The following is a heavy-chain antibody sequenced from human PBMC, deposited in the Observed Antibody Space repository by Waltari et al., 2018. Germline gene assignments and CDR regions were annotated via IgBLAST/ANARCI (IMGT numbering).Heavy chain of an antibody. CDR3: ARFLYSSSVSPLDS. CDR2: IHSGGST. CDR1: GFTVSTDY. V-gene: IGHV3-53*01. D-gene: IGHD6-6*01. Sequence: EVQLVESGGGLLQPGGSLRLSCAASGFTVSTDYMSWVSQAPGKGLEWVSVIHSGGSTYYAESVKGRFTISRDNSKNTLYLQMNSLRAEDTAVYYCARFLYSSSVSPLDSWGQGTLVTVSS. J-gene: IGHJ4*02.